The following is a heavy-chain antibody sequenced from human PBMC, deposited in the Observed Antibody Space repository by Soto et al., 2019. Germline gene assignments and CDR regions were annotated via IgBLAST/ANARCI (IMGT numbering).Heavy chain of an antibody. CDR2: IKQDGSEK. J-gene: IGHJ4*02. D-gene: IGHD5-18*01. CDR1: GFTFSSYW. Sequence: GSLRLSCAASGFTFSSYWMSWVRQAPGKGLEWVANIKQDGSEKYYVDSVKGRFTISRDNAKNSLYLQMNSLRAEDTAVYYCARDNTAMFRRTYLAYCGQGSLVPVSS. V-gene: IGHV3-7*05. CDR3: ARDNTAMFRRTYLAY.